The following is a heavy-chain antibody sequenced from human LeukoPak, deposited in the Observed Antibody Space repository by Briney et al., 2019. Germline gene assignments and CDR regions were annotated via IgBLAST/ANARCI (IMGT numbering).Heavy chain of an antibody. Sequence: PSETLSLTCTVSGGSISSYYWSWIRQPPGKGLEWIGYIYYSGSTNYNPSLKSRVTISVDTSKNQFSLKLSSVTAADTAVYYCARSGDFWSGYYFSWGQGTLVTVSS. J-gene: IGHJ4*02. CDR1: GGSISSYY. V-gene: IGHV4-59*01. D-gene: IGHD3-3*01. CDR3: ARSGDFWSGYYFS. CDR2: IYYSGST.